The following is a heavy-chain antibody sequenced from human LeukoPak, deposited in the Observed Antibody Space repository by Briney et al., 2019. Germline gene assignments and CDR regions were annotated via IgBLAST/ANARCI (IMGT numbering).Heavy chain of an antibody. CDR2: IYYSGST. CDR3: AGGIAAAARRAFDI. CDR1: GGSISSSSYY. V-gene: IGHV4-39*01. J-gene: IGHJ3*02. Sequence: KASETLSLTCTVSGGSISSSSYYWGWIRQPPGKGLEWIGSIYYSGSTYYNPSLKSRVTISVDTSKNQFSLKLSSVTAADTAVYYCAGGIAAAARRAFDIWGQGTMVTVSS. D-gene: IGHD6-13*01.